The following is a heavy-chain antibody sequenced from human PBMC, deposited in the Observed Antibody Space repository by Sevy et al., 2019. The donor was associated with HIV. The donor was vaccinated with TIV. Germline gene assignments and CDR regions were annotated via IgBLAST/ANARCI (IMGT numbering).Heavy chain of an antibody. V-gene: IGHV4-59*01. CDR1: GDSISNYC. CDR2: IYYSGGT. J-gene: IGHJ4*02. Sequence: SETQSLTCTVSGDSISNYCWSWIRQPPGKGLEWIGYIYYSGGTNYNPSLKSRVTISVDTSKNQFSLKLSSVTAADTAVYYCARGGTRDITTSFFDSWGQGTLVTVSS. CDR3: ARGGTRDITTSFFDS. D-gene: IGHD5-12*01.